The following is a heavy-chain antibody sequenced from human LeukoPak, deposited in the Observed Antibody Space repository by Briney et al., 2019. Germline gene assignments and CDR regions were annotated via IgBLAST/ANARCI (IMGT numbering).Heavy chain of an antibody. CDR2: IIPMFRTS. Sequence: ASVKVSCKASGGTFSSYAISWVRQAPGQGLEWMGGIIPMFRTSNYAQRFQGRVTITADESTGTAYMELSSLTSEDTAVYYCARDRMEMVGDDYGDYGIDYWGQGTLVTVSS. CDR1: GGTFSSYA. V-gene: IGHV1-69*13. J-gene: IGHJ4*02. CDR3: ARDRMEMVGDDYGDYGIDY. D-gene: IGHD4-17*01.